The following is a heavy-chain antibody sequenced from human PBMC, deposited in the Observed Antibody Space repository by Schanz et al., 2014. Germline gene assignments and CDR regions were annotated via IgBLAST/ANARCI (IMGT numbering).Heavy chain of an antibody. CDR1: GFTFSAYG. D-gene: IGHD3-10*01. Sequence: EVQLVESGGGLVQPGGSLRLSCAASGFTFSAYGMHWVRQAPGKGLEWVANIRQDGSAKFYVDSVNSRFAISRDNAENSVYLQMNSLRAEDTAVYYCARDGFGGYLDSWGQGTLVTVSS. V-gene: IGHV3-7*03. CDR3: ARDGFGGYLDS. CDR2: IRQDGSAK. J-gene: IGHJ4*02.